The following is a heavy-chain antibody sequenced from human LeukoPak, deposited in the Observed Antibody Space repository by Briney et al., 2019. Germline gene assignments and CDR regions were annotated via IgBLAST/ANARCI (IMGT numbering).Heavy chain of an antibody. CDR2: IIQDGGEK. Sequence: GGSLRLSCAASGFTFSSYWMSWVRQAPGKGLEWGADIIQDGGEKYYVDSVKGRFTISRDNAKNSLYLQMNSLRAEDTAVYYFGRDLGYGSVNDAFDIWGQGTIVTVSS. CDR1: GFTFSSYW. V-gene: IGHV3-7*01. D-gene: IGHD3-10*01. CDR3: GRDLGYGSVNDAFDI. J-gene: IGHJ3*02.